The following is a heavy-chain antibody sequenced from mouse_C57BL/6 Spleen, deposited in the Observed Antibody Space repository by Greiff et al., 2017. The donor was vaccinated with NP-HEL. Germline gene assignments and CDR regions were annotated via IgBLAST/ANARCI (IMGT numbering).Heavy chain of an antibody. CDR3: SRGGIYYNGSSPSFDD. J-gene: IGHJ2*01. V-gene: IGHV1-85*01. CDR2: IYPRDGST. Sequence: QVQLQQSGPELVKPGASVKLSCKASGYTFTSYDINWVKQRPGQGLEWIGRIYPRDGSTKYNEKFKGKATLTVDTSSSTAYMELHSLTSEDSAVYFCSRGGIYYNGSSPSFDDWGQGTTLTVSS. D-gene: IGHD1-1*01. CDR1: GYTFTSYD.